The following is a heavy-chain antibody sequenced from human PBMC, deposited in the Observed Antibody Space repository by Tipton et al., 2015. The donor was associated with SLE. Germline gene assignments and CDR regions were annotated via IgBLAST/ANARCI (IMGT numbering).Heavy chain of an antibody. Sequence: GLVKPSETLSLSCTVSGGSISSSNYYWGWIRQPPGKGLEWIGSIYYSGRTHYNPSLKSRVTISMDTSKNQLSLKLNSVTAADTAVYYCARGAALLRFLEWLFRDYFDYWGQGTLVTVSS. D-gene: IGHD3-3*01. CDR3: ARGAALLRFLEWLFRDYFDY. V-gene: IGHV4-39*07. J-gene: IGHJ4*02. CDR1: GGSISSSNYY. CDR2: IYYSGRT.